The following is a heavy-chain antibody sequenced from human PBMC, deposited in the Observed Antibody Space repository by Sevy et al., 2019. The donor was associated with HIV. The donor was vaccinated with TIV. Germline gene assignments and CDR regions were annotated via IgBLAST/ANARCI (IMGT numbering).Heavy chain of an antibody. Sequence: GGSLRLSCEASGFTFTRYAFHWVRQAPGKGLEWVAVVSKEGTNKYYADSVKGRFTISRDNSRNTLYLQMQSLGADDTAVYFCARDPHSVPHWGSFDSWGQRTLVTVSS. V-gene: IGHV3-30-3*01. CDR1: GFTFTRYA. J-gene: IGHJ4*02. D-gene: IGHD3-16*01. CDR2: VSKEGTNK. CDR3: ARDPHSVPHWGSFDS.